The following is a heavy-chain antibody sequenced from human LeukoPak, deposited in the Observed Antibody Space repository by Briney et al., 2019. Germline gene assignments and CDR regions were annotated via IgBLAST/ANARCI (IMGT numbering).Heavy chain of an antibody. Sequence: SETLSLTCAVYGGSFSGYYWSWIRQPPGKGLEWIGEINHSGSTNYNPSLKSRVTISVDTSKNQFSLKLSSVTAADTAVYYCARHRDPEGYDAFDIWGQGTMVIVSS. CDR2: INHSGST. CDR1: GGSFSGYY. V-gene: IGHV4-34*01. J-gene: IGHJ3*02. CDR3: ARHRDPEGYDAFDI. D-gene: IGHD3-10*01.